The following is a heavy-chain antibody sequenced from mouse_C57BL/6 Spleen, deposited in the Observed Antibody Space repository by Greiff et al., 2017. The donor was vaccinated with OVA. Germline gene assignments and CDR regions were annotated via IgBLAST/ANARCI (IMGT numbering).Heavy chain of an antibody. V-gene: IGHV1-61*01. CDR2: IYPSDSET. J-gene: IGHJ4*01. D-gene: IGHD2-3*01. Sequence: VQLQQPGAELVRPGSSVKLSCKASGYTFTSYWMDWVKQRPGQGLEWIGNIYPSDSETHYNQKFKDKATLTVDKSSSTAYMQLSSLTSEDSAVYYCARSERLYRYYYAMDYWGQGTSVTVSS. CDR3: ARSERLYRYYYAMDY. CDR1: GYTFTSYW.